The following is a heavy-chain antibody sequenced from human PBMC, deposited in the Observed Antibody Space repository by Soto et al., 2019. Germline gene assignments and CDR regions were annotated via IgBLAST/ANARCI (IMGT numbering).Heavy chain of an antibody. CDR3: AREVQH. CDR1: GGSISSGSYH. Sequence: QVQLQESGPGLVKPSETLSLTCTVSGGSISSGSYHWRWLRQQPGKGLEWIGYIYYSGSTYSNPSLKSPVTISVDTSKNQFSLKLSSVTAADTVVYYCAREVQHWGQGPLVTFSS. V-gene: IGHV4-31*01. CDR2: IYYSGST. J-gene: IGHJ1*01.